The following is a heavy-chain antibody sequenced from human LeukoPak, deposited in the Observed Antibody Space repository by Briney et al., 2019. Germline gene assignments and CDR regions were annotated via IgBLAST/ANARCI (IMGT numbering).Heavy chain of an antibody. CDR3: ARDYSSSSDYFYYMDV. Sequence: GGTLRLSCAASGFTFSDYYMSWIRQAPGKGLEWLSYMSGSADTIYYADSVRGRFTISRDNAKNSLYLQMSSLRAEDTALYYCARDYSSSSDYFYYMDVWGKGTTVTVSS. D-gene: IGHD6-6*01. V-gene: IGHV3-11*04. CDR2: MSGSADTI. CDR1: GFTFSDYY. J-gene: IGHJ6*03.